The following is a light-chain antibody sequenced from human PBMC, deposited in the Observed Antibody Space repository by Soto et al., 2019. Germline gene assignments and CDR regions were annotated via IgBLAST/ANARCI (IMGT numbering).Light chain of an antibody. CDR3: QQYNSYSGT. J-gene: IGKJ1*01. V-gene: IGKV1-5*01. Sequence: DIQITQSPSTLSASVGSSVTITCRASQSISSWLAWYQQKPGKDPKLLIYDASSLESGVPSRFSGSGSGTEFTLTISSLQPDEFATYYCQQYNSYSGTFGQGTKVDIK. CDR2: DAS. CDR1: QSISSW.